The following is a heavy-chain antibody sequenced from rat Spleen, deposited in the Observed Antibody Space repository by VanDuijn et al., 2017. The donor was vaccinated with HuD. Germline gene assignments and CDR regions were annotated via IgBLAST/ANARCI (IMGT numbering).Heavy chain of an antibody. V-gene: IGHV5-27*01. CDR3: ATDLYGEYSGGYFYY. J-gene: IGHJ2*01. D-gene: IGHD1-11*01. CDR1: GFTFSNYY. CDR2: ISPSGGSP. Sequence: EVQLVESGGGLVQPGRSLKLSCAASGFTFSNYYMAWVRQAPTKGLEWVASISPSGGSPYYLDSVKGRFTISRDNAKRTQYLQMYILRYDDTATYYRATDLYGEYSGGYFYYWGQGVMVTFSS.